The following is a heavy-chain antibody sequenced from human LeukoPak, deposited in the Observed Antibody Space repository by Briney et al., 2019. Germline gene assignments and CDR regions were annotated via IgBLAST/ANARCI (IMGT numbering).Heavy chain of an antibody. Sequence: PSETLSLTCSVSGGSISSYYWSWIRQHPGKGLEWIGYIYYSGSTYYNPSLKSRVTISVDTSKNQFSLKLSSVTAADTAVYYCAALNWGWYFDYWGQGTLVTVSS. J-gene: IGHJ4*02. CDR2: IYYSGST. D-gene: IGHD7-27*01. CDR3: AALNWGWYFDY. CDR1: GGSISSYY. V-gene: IGHV4-59*06.